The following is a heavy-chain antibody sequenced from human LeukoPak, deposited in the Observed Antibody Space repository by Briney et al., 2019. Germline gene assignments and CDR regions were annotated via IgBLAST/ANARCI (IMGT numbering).Heavy chain of an antibody. Sequence: GGSLRLSCAASGFTFDDYAMHWVRQAPGKGLEWVSCISWNGGSIGYADSVKGRFTLSRDNAKNSLYLQMNSLRAEYTALYYCAKLGYCSGGSCSSTATRSDYWGQGTLVTVSS. V-gene: IGHV3-9*01. D-gene: IGHD2-15*01. CDR3: AKLGYCSGGSCSSTATRSDY. CDR1: GFTFDDYA. CDR2: ISWNGGSI. J-gene: IGHJ4*02.